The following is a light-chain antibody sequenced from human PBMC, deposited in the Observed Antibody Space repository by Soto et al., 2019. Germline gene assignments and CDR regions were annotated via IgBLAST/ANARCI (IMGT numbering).Light chain of an antibody. Sequence: QSVLTQPPSASAAPGQKGTISCSGSSSNIGNNYVSWYQQLPGTAPKLLIYDNNKRPSGIPDRFSGSKSGTSATLGITGLQTGDEADYYYGTWDSSLSAYVFGTGTKLTVL. CDR2: DNN. V-gene: IGLV1-51*01. CDR3: GTWDSSLSAYV. CDR1: SSNIGNNY. J-gene: IGLJ1*01.